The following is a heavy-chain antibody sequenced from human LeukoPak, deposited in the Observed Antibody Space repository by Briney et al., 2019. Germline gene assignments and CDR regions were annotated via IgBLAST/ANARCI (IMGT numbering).Heavy chain of an antibody. CDR3: AKALSVITMVRGPTLGYYYYGMDV. CDR2: ISGSGDNA. J-gene: IGHJ6*02. D-gene: IGHD3-10*01. CDR1: GFTFSSYA. Sequence: GGSLRLSCSASGFTFSSYAMSWVRPAPGKGLEWVSVISGSGDNAYYADSVKGRFTISRDNSKNTLYLQMNSLRAEDTAVYYCAKALSVITMVRGPTLGYYYYGMDVWGQGTTVTVSS. V-gene: IGHV3-23*01.